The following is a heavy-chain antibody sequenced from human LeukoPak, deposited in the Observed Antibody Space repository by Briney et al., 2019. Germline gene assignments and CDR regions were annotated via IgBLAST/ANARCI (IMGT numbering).Heavy chain of an antibody. CDR2: IRQDGSEK. J-gene: IGHJ5*02. CDR1: GFTFSSYW. Sequence: GGSLRLSCAASGFTFSSYWMSWVRQAPGKGLEWVANIRQDGSEKYYADSVKGRFTNSRDNSKNTLYLQMNSLRAEDTAVYYCACSGGSSLSGFDPWGQGTLVTVSS. V-gene: IGHV3-7*01. D-gene: IGHD2-15*01. CDR3: ACSGGSSLSGFDP.